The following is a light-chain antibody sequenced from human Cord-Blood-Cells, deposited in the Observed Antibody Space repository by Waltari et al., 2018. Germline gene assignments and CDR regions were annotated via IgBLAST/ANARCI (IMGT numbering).Light chain of an antibody. Sequence: QSALTQPASVSGSPGQSITISCTGTSSDVGGYNDVSWYQQHPGQAPKPMIYDVSKRPSGVSNRFSGSKSGNTASLTISGLQAEDEADYYCSSYTSSSTWVFGGGTKLTVL. CDR3: SSYTSSSTWV. CDR2: DVS. CDR1: SSDVGGYND. V-gene: IGLV2-14*01. J-gene: IGLJ3*02.